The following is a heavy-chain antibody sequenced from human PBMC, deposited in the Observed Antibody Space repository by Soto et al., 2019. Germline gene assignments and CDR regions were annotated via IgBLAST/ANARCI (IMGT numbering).Heavy chain of an antibody. J-gene: IGHJ4*02. Sequence: SETVSLTCTVSGGSISSGGYYWSWIRQHPGKGLEWIGYIYYSGSTYYNPSLKSRVTISVDTSKNQFSLKLSSVTAADTAVYYCARATRYYYDSSGSEFDYWGQGTLVTVSS. D-gene: IGHD3-22*01. CDR1: GGSISSGGYY. CDR3: ARATRYYYDSSGSEFDY. V-gene: IGHV4-31*03. CDR2: IYYSGST.